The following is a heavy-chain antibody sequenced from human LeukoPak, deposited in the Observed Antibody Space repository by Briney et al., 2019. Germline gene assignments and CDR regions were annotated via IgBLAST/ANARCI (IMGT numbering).Heavy chain of an antibody. D-gene: IGHD1-26*01. CDR2: IYHSGST. CDR1: GYSISSGYY. V-gene: IGHV4-38-2*02. CDR3: ARMSGATGYDY. J-gene: IGHJ4*02. Sequence: SETLSLTCTVSGYSISSGYYWGWTRQPPGKGLEWIGSIYHSGSTYYNPSLKSRVTISVDTSKNQFSLKLSSVTAADTAVYYCARMSGATGYDYWGQGTLVAVSS.